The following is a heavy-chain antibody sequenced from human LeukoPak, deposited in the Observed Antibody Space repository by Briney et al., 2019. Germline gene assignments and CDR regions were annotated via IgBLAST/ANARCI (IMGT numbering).Heavy chain of an antibody. D-gene: IGHD1-1*01. J-gene: IGHJ4*02. V-gene: IGHV1-46*01. Sequence: ASVKVSCQASGYTFTSYYMHWVRPAPGQGLEWMGIINPSGGSTSYAQKFQGRVTMTRDTSTSTVYMELSSLRSEDTAVYYCARSPNDYYFDYWGQGTLVTVSS. CDR1: GYTFTSYY. CDR3: ARSPNDYYFDY. CDR2: INPSGGST.